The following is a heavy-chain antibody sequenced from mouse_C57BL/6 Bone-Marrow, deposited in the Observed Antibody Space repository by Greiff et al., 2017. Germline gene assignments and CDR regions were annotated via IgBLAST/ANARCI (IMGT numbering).Heavy chain of an antibody. J-gene: IGHJ2*01. CDR1: GYTFTTYP. D-gene: IGHD2-1*01. CDR3: ARGGNYGGYYFDY. V-gene: IGHV1-47*01. Sequence: VKLQESGAELVKPGASVKMSCKASGYTFTTYPIEWMKQNHGKSLEWIGNFHPYNDDTKYNEKFKGKDTLTVEKSSSTVYLELSRLTSDDSAVYYCARGGNYGGYYFDYWGQGTTLTVSS. CDR2: FHPYNDDT.